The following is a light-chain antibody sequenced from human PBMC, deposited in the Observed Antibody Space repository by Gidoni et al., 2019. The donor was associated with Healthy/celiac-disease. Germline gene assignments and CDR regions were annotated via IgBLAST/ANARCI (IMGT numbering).Light chain of an antibody. CDR2: KAP. V-gene: IGKV1-5*03. Sequence: DIQMTQSPSTLSASVGDRVTITCRASQSISSWLAWYQQKPGKAPKLLIYKAPSLESGVPSRFSASGSGTEFTLTISSLQPDDFATYYCQQYNSYSQTFGQGTKVEIK. CDR3: QQYNSYSQT. CDR1: QSISSW. J-gene: IGKJ1*01.